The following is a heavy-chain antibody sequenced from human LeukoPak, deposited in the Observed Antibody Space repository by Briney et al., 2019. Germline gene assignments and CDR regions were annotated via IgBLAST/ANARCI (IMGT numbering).Heavy chain of an antibody. J-gene: IGHJ3*02. D-gene: IGHD1-20*01. Sequence: GGSLRLSCAASGFTFSSYSMNWVRQAPGKGLEWVSSISSSSYIYYADSVKGRFTISRDNAKNSLYLQMNSLRAEDTAVYYCARSITGTPNDAFDIWGQGTMVTVSS. CDR3: ARSITGTPNDAFDI. V-gene: IGHV3-21*01. CDR2: ISSSSYI. CDR1: GFTFSSYS.